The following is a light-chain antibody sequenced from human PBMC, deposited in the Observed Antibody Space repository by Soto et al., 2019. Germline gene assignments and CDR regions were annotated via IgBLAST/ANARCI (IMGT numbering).Light chain of an antibody. Sequence: QSALNQPASVFGAPGPSITNSLPRNSNAVVAYDYVSWYQQHPDKAPKLMIYEVSNRPSGVSDRFSGSKSVNTATLTISGLQAEDEADYYCSSYTSSSTRVFGTGTKATVL. CDR2: EVS. CDR1: SNAVVAYDY. CDR3: SSYTSSSTRV. V-gene: IGLV2-14*03. J-gene: IGLJ1*01.